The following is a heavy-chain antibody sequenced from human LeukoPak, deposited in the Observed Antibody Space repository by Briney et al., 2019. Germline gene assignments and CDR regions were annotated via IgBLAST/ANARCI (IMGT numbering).Heavy chain of an antibody. J-gene: IGHJ4*02. V-gene: IGHV1-18*01. Sequence: GASVKVSCKATGYTLSNSGITRVRQAPGQGLEWMGWISAYNGNTNYAQKFQGRVTMTTDTSTSTAYMEVTRLRSDDTAVYYCASGVRWDFGYWGQGTLVTVSS. CDR2: ISAYNGNT. CDR1: GYTLSNSG. CDR3: ASGVRWDFGY. D-gene: IGHD1-26*01.